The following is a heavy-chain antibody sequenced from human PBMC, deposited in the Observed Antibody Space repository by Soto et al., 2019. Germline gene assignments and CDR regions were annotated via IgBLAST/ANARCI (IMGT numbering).Heavy chain of an antibody. CDR2: SRNKANSYTT. Sequence: PVGSLRLSCAASGFTFSDHYMDWVRQAPGKGLEWVGRSRNKANSYTTEYAASVKGRFTISRDDSKNSLYLQMNGLKTEDTAVYYCALGSRGYWGQGTLVTVSS. CDR1: GFTFSDHY. J-gene: IGHJ4*02. D-gene: IGHD3-22*01. V-gene: IGHV3-72*01. CDR3: ALGSRGY.